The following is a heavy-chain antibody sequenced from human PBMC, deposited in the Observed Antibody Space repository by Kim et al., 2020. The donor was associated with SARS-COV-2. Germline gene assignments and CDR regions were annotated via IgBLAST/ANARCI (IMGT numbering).Heavy chain of an antibody. D-gene: IGHD3-16*01. CDR3: AKVVVMDDYNYYYYYGMDV. J-gene: IGHJ6*02. CDR2: LSGGGVNK. Sequence: GGSLRLSCVASGFTFDIYAMTWVRQAPGKGLEWVSVLSGGGVNKFYADSVRGRFTISRDNSKNTLFLQMNSLRDEDTAVYYCAKVVVMDDYNYYYYYGMDVWGQGTTVTVSS. V-gene: IGHV3-23*01. CDR1: GFTFDIYA.